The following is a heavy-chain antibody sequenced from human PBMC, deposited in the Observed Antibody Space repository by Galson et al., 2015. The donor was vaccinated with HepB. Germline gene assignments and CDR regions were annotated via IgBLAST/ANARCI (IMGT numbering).Heavy chain of an antibody. J-gene: IGHJ4*02. CDR2: ISYDGSNK. CDR1: AFTFSSYD. D-gene: IGHD4-11*01. V-gene: IGHV3-30*18. CDR3: AKDRSPDYRYYFDY. Sequence: SLRLSCAASAFTFSSYDMHWVRQAPGKGLEWVAVISYDGSNKYYADSVKGRFTISRDNSKNTLYLQMNSLRTEDTAVYYCAKDRSPDYRYYFDYWGQGTLVTASS.